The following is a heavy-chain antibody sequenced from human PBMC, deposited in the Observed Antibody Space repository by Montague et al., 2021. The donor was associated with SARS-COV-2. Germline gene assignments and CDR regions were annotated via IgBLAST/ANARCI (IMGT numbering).Heavy chain of an antibody. V-gene: IGHV4-59*08. CDR1: VRSSIREY. CDR2: VCYIVST. Sequence: SETLSLTCAVDVRSSIREYWRWTEQHPCELQSSPEYVCYIVSTNYNPSLKSRVTISIDTSKNQFSLKLSSVTAADTAVYYCARHALGYFDWLNEGYFDYWGQGTLVTVSS. D-gene: IGHD3-9*01. CDR3: ARHALGYFDWLNEGYFDY. J-gene: IGHJ4*02.